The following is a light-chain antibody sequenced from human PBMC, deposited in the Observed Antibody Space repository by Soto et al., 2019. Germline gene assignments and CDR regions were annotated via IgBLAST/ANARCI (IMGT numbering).Light chain of an antibody. CDR2: DAS. V-gene: IGKV3-11*01. CDR1: QSISSY. J-gene: IGKJ2*01. Sequence: EIVLTQSPATLSLSPGERATLSCRASQSISSYLAWYQKKPGQAPRLLIYDASNRATGIPARFSGSGSGTDFPLTISSLEPEDFAVYYCHQRSNWPHTFGQGTKLEIK. CDR3: HQRSNWPHT.